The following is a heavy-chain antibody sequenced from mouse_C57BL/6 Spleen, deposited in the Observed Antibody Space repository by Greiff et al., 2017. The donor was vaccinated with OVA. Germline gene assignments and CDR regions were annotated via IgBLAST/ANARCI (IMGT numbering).Heavy chain of an antibody. V-gene: IGHV1-82*01. D-gene: IGHD2-1*01. Sequence: QVQLQQSGPELVKPGASVKISCKASGYSFSSSWMNWVKQRPGKGLEWIGRIYPGDGDTNYNGKFMGKSTLTADKSASTAYMQLSSLTSDDSAVYFCARIYYGNLHYWGQGTTLTVSS. CDR1: GYSFSSSW. J-gene: IGHJ2*01. CDR3: ARIYYGNLHY. CDR2: IYPGDGDT.